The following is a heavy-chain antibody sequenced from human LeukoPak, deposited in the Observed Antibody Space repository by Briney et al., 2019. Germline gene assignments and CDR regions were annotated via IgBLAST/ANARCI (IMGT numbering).Heavy chain of an antibody. D-gene: IGHD3-22*01. CDR2: INHSGST. CDR3: GRTFSGYYDY. V-gene: IGHV4-34*01. CDR1: GGSFSGYY. J-gene: IGHJ4*02. Sequence: PSETLSLTCAVYGGSFSGYYWSWIRQPPGKGLEWIGEINHSGSTNYNPSLKSRVTISVDTSKNQFSLQLNSVTPEDTAVYYCGRTFSGYYDYWGQGTLVTVSS.